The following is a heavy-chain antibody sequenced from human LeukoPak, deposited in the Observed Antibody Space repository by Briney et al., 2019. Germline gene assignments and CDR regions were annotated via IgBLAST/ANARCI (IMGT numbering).Heavy chain of an antibody. CDR3: ARGGSYRYGSSDY. CDR2: IHPGDSGT. V-gene: IGHV5-51*01. Sequence: GESLKISCKGSGYSFTNYWTGWVRQMPGKGLEWMGIIHPGDSGTRYSPSFQGQVTMSVDESTTTAYLQWSSLRASDSAIYYCARGGSYRYGSSDYWGQGTLVTVSS. D-gene: IGHD5-18*01. CDR1: GYSFTNYW. J-gene: IGHJ4*02.